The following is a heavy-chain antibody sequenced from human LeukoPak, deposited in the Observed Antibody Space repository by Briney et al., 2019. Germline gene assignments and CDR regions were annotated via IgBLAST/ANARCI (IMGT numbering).Heavy chain of an antibody. J-gene: IGHJ6*04. D-gene: IGHD2-15*01. CDR1: GFTFSSYG. CDR2: IWYDGSNK. V-gene: IGHV3-33*01. Sequence: GGSLRLSCAASGFTFSSYGMHWVRQAPGKGLEWVAVIWYDGSNKYYADSVKGRFTISRDNSKNTLYLQMNTLRAEDTAVYYCARGDTGYCSGGSCYSGEYYGMDVWGKGTTVTVSS. CDR3: ARGDTGYCSGGSCYSGEYYGMDV.